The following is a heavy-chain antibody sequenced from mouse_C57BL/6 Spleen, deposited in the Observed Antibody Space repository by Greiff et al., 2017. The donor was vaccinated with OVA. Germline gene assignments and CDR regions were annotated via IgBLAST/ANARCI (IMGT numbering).Heavy chain of an antibody. V-gene: IGHV5-4*01. Sequence: EVKLVESGGGLVKPGGSLKLSCAASGFTFSSYAMSWVRQTPEKRLEWVATISDGGSYTYYPDNVKGRFTISRDNAKNNLYLQMSHLKSEDTAMYYCARDGVVAPFDYWGQGTTLTVSS. D-gene: IGHD1-1*01. CDR2: ISDGGSYT. J-gene: IGHJ2*01. CDR3: ARDGVVAPFDY. CDR1: GFTFSSYA.